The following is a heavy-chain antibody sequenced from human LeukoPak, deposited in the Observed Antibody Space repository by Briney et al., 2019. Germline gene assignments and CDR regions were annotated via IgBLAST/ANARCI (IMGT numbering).Heavy chain of an antibody. CDR1: GFTFSSYW. CDR3: ARETSIQLPCGWFDP. Sequence: GGSLRLSCAASGFTFSSYWMSWVRQAPGKGLEWLANIKQDGREKYYVDSVKGRFTISRDDAKNSLYLQMNSLRAEDTAVYYCARETSIQLPCGWFDPWGQGTLVTVSS. V-gene: IGHV3-7*01. CDR2: IKQDGREK. D-gene: IGHD5-18*01. J-gene: IGHJ5*02.